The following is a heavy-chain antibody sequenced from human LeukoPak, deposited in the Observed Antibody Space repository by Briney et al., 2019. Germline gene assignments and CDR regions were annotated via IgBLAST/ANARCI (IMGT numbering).Heavy chain of an antibody. CDR2: IDSTSTYK. Sequence: GGSLRLSCVASGFTFSSHSMNWVRQAPGKGLEWVSSIDSTSTYKYYADSVQGRFTISRDNAKNSLFLQMNSLRAEDTAVYYCARAFNYYGSGTYYYYYYMDVWGKGTTVTVSS. J-gene: IGHJ6*03. V-gene: IGHV3-21*06. D-gene: IGHD3-10*01. CDR3: ARAFNYYGSGTYYYYYYMDV. CDR1: GFTFSSHS.